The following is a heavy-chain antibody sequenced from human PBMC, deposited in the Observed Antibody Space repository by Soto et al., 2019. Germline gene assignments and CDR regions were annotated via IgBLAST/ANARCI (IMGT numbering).Heavy chain of an antibody. D-gene: IGHD1-26*01. CDR1: GGSISSYF. CDR3: ARGIVGATALGY. CDR2: IYYSGRT. V-gene: IGHV4-59*07. J-gene: IGHJ4*02. Sequence: QVQLQESGPGLVKPSDTLSLSCTVSGGSISSYFWSWIRQTPGKGLEWIGYIYYSGRTNYSPSLKSRVTISVETSKNQFSLNLTSVTAADTAVYYCARGIVGATALGYWGQGTLVTVSS.